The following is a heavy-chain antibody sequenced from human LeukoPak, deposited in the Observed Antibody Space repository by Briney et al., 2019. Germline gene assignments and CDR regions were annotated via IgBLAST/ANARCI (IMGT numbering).Heavy chain of an antibody. D-gene: IGHD2-21*02. J-gene: IGHJ4*02. V-gene: IGHV3-33*01. CDR3: AREGDSHHFHY. CDR2: IWYDGSNK. Sequence: GGSLRLSCAASGFTFSSYGIHWVRQAPGKGLEWVAVIWYDGSNKYYADSVKGRFTISRDNSKNTLYLQMNSLRAEDTAVYYCAREGDSHHFHYWGQGTLVTVSS. CDR1: GFTFSSYG.